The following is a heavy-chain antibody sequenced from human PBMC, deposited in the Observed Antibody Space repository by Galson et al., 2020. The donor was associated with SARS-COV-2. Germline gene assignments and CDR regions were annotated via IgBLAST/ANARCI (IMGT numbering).Heavy chain of an antibody. CDR1: GFTFRSSG. Sequence: GESLKLSCAGSGFTFRSSGMHWVRQAPGKGLEWVAVIWYDGSEKYYADSVKGRFIISRDNSKNRLYLQMNSLRAEDTALYYCARANDYNSDGESLDHWGQGTRVTVSS. CDR2: IWYDGSEK. D-gene: IGHD3-22*01. V-gene: IGHV3-33*01. CDR3: ARANDYNSDGESLDH. J-gene: IGHJ1*01.